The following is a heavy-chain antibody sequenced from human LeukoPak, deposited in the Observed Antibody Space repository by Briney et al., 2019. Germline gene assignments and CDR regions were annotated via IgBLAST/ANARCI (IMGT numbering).Heavy chain of an antibody. V-gene: IGHV3-21*01. J-gene: IGHJ4*02. Sequence: GGSLRLSCAASGFTFSSYSMNWVRQAPGKGLEWVSSISSSSSYIYYADSVKGRFTISRDNAKNSLYLQMNSLRAEDTAVYYCARDLYYSSGSWYFDYWGQGTLVTVSS. CDR1: GFTFSSYS. D-gene: IGHD3-10*01. CDR3: ARDLYYSSGSWYFDY. CDR2: ISSSSSYI.